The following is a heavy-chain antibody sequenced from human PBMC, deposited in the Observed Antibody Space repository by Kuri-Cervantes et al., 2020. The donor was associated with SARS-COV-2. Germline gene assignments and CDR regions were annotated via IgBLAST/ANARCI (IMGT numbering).Heavy chain of an antibody. CDR3: AKDSGSAYSSGRSWNAFDI. Sequence: GESLKISCAASGFTFRSYGMHWVRQAPGKGLEWVAIIWSDGSKQSYADSVKGRFTISRDNSKNTLYLQMNSLRAEDTAVYYCAKDSGSAYSSGRSWNAFDIWGQGTMVTVSS. J-gene: IGHJ3*02. CDR2: IWSDGSKQ. D-gene: IGHD6-19*01. CDR1: GFTFRSYG. V-gene: IGHV3-33*06.